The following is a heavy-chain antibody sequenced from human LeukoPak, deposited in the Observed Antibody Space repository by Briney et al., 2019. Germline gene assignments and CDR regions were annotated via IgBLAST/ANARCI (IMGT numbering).Heavy chain of an antibody. D-gene: IGHD1-26*01. Sequence: ASVKVSCKASGDSFTGFYMYWVRQAPGQGLEWMGWINPNGGGTNYAQKFQGRVTMTRDTSISTAYMELSRLTSDDTAVYSCARARGSYSFDYWGQGTLVTVSS. J-gene: IGHJ4*02. CDR1: GDSFTGFY. CDR2: INPNGGGT. V-gene: IGHV1-2*02. CDR3: ARARGSYSFDY.